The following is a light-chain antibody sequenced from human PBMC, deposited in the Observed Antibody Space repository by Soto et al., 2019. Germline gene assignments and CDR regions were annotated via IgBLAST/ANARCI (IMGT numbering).Light chain of an antibody. J-gene: IGKJ1*01. CDR3: QHPRA. V-gene: IGKV1-5*01. CDR2: DAS. Sequence: DIQMTQSPSTLSASVGDRVTITCRASQSISSWLAWYQQKPGKAPKLLIYDASSLESGVPSRFRGSGSGTEFTLPINSLQPDDFATYYCQHPRAFGQGTKVEIK. CDR1: QSISSW.